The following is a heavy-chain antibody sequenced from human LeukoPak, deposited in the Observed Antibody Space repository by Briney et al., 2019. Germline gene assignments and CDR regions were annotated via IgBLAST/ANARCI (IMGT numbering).Heavy chain of an antibody. CDR3: ARAPYGSGDYYFDY. V-gene: IGHV4-31*03. J-gene: IGHJ4*02. Sequence: SETLSLTCTVSGGSISSGGYYWSWIRQHPGKGLEWIGYIYYSGSTYYNPSLKCRVTISVDTSKSQFSLKLSSVTAADTAVYYCARAPYGSGDYYFDYWGQGTLVTVSS. CDR2: IYYSGST. CDR1: GGSISSGGYY. D-gene: IGHD3-10*01.